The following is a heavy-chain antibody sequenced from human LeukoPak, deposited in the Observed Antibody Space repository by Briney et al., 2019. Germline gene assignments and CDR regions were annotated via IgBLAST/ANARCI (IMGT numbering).Heavy chain of an antibody. CDR3: AREGDRGVVVADYFDF. CDR2: ISGRSGAI. D-gene: IGHD5-12*01. V-gene: IGHV3-23*01. Sequence: GGSPRLSCAASGFTFSDYSMAWVRQAPGKGLEWVSVISGRSGAIFYADSMKGRFTISRDNSKNMLHLQVSSLRAEDTAVYYCAREGDRGVVVADYFDFWGQGTVVTVSS. CDR1: GFTFSDYS. J-gene: IGHJ4*02.